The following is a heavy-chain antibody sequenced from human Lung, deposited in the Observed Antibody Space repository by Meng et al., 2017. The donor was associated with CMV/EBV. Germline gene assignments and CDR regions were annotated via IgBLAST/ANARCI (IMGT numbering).Heavy chain of an antibody. CDR1: DGSISSYY. CDR2: IYYSGST. V-gene: IGHV4-59*01. CDR3: ARGARRLNSPYHYYYGMDV. J-gene: IGHJ6*02. D-gene: IGHD5-18*01. Sequence: SXTLSLXCTVSDGSISSYYWSWIRQPPGKGLEWIGYIYYSGSTNYNPSLKSRVTISVDTSKNQFSLKLSSVTAADTAVYYCARGARRLNSPYHYYYGMDVWGQGXTVTVSS.